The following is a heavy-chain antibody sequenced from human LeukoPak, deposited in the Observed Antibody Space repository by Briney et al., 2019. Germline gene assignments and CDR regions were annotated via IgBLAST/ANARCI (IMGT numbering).Heavy chain of an antibody. CDR3: ARENRSGSYYWSAHFDI. Sequence: PSETLSLTCSVSGGSISSYYWSWIRQPAGKGREWIGRIYTTGNTDYNPSLKSRVTMSVDTSKNQFSLNLSSVTAADTAVYYCARENRSGSYYWSAHFDIWGQGTMVTVSS. J-gene: IGHJ3*02. D-gene: IGHD1-26*01. V-gene: IGHV4-4*07. CDR2: IYTTGNT. CDR1: GGSISSYY.